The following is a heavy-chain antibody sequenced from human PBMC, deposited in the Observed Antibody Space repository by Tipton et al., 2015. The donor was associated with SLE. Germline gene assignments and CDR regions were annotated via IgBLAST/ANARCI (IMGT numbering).Heavy chain of an antibody. CDR1: GGSISTYY. J-gene: IGHJ4*02. V-gene: IGHV4-59*12. CDR2: IYYSGST. CDR3: ARESPPYCGGDCPSDY. D-gene: IGHD2-21*02. Sequence: TLSLTCTVSGGSISTYYASWIRQPPGKGLEWIGSIYYSGSTYYNPSLKSRVTISVDTSKNQFSLKLSSVTAADTAVYYCARESPPYCGGDCPSDYWGQGTLVTVSS.